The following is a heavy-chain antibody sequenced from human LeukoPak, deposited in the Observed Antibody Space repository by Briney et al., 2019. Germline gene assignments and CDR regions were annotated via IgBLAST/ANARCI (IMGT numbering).Heavy chain of an antibody. V-gene: IGHV4-38-2*02. D-gene: IGHD3-22*01. CDR2: MYHRGST. Sequence: SETLCLTCAVSGYSISSGYYWGWIRQSPGKGLEWIGSMYHRGSTYYNPSLRSRVTISVDTSKNQFSLKLSSVTAADTAVYYCAREPGYYDSSGYHYFDYWGQGTLVTVSS. J-gene: IGHJ4*02. CDR1: GYSISSGYY. CDR3: AREPGYYDSSGYHYFDY.